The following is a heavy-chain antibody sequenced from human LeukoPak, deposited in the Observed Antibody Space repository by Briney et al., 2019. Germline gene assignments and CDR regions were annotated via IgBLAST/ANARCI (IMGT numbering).Heavy chain of an antibody. Sequence: SETLSLTCAVYGGSFSGYYWSWIRQPPGKGLEWIGEINHSGSTNYNPSLKSRVTISVDTSKNQFSLKLSSVTAADTALYYCARDSSISWFFLWGQGTLVTVSS. J-gene: IGHJ4*02. V-gene: IGHV4-34*01. D-gene: IGHD6-13*01. CDR2: INHSGST. CDR3: ARDSSISWFFL. CDR1: GGSFSGYY.